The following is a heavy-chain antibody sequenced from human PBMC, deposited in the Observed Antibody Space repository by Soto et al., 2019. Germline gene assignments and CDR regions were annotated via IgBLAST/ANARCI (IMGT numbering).Heavy chain of an antibody. CDR1: GGSISSGGYS. CDR2: IYHSGRT. Sequence: TLSLTCAVSGGSISSGGYSWSWIRQPPGKGLEWIGYIYHSGRTYYNPSLKSRVTISVDRSKNQFSLKLISVTAADTAVYYCARVPGPWGQGTLVTVSS. V-gene: IGHV4-30-2*01. CDR3: ARVPGP. J-gene: IGHJ5*02.